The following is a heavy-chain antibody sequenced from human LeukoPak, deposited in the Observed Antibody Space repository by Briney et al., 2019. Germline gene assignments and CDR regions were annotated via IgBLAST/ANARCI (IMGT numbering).Heavy chain of an antibody. CDR1: GYTFTGYY. J-gene: IGHJ3*02. V-gene: IGHV1-2*02. Sequence: EASVKVSCKASGYTFTGYYMHWVRQAPGQGLEWMGWINPNSGGTNYAQKFQGRVTMTRDTSISTAYMELSRLRSDDTAVYYCARDSGNYLDAFDIWGQGTMVTVSS. CDR3: ARDSGNYLDAFDI. CDR2: INPNSGGT. D-gene: IGHD1-7*01.